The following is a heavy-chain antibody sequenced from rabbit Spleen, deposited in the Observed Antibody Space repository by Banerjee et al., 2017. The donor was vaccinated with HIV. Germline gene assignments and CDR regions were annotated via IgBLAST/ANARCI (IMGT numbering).Heavy chain of an antibody. J-gene: IGHJ4*01. CDR2: INAVTGKA. V-gene: IGHV1S45*01. D-gene: IGHD2-1*01. CDR3: ARGAVDYGDGYNL. CDR1: GVSFSDKDV. Sequence: EQLEESGGGLVKPEGSLTLTYKASGVSFSDKDVMCWVRQAPGKGLEWIACINAVTGKAVYASWAKGRFTFSKTSSTTVTLQLNSLTAADTANYFCARGAVDYGDGYNLWGPGTLVTVS.